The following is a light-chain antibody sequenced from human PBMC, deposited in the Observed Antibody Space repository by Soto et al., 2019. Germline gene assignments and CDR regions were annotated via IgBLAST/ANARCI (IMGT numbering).Light chain of an antibody. CDR2: EVS. V-gene: IGLV2-14*01. J-gene: IGLJ1*01. Sequence: QSVLTQPASVSGSPGQSITISCTGTSSDIDTYNYVSWYQQHPGKAPKLIIHEVSNRPSGVSNRFSGSKSGNTASLTISGLQAEHEAAYYCSSYTSSTDYVFGTGTKLTVL. CDR3: SSYTSSTDYV. CDR1: SSDIDTYNY.